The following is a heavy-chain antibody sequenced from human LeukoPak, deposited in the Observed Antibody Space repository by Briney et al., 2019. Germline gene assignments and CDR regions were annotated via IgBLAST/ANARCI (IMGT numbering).Heavy chain of an antibody. CDR1: GGSISSSSYY. D-gene: IGHD2-2*01. CDR2: IYYSGST. CDR3: ARGRGSSTSSNGFDP. V-gene: IGHV4-39*07. J-gene: IGHJ5*02. Sequence: PSETLSLTCTVSGGSISSSSYYWGWSRQPPGKGLEWIGSIYYSGSTYYNPSLKSRVTISVDTSKNQFSLKLSSVTAADTAVYYCARGRGSSTSSNGFDPWGQGTLVTVSS.